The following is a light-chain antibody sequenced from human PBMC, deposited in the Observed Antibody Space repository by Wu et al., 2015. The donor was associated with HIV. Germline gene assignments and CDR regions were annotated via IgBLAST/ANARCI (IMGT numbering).Light chain of an antibody. J-gene: IGKJ5*01. CDR3: QQYNNWIT. Sequence: EIVLTQSPGTLSLSPGERATLSCRASQNISRSLAWYQQKRGQAPRLLIYGASNRATGVAARFTGSGSVTEFTLTITSMQSEDFAVYYCQQYNNWITFGQGTRLEIK. V-gene: IGKV3-15*01. CDR2: GAS. CDR1: QNISRS.